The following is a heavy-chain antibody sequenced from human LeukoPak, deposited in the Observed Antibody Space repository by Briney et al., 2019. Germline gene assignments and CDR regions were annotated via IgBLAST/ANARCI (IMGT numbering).Heavy chain of an antibody. Sequence: GGSLRLSCAPSGFTVSSNYMSWVRQAPGKGLEWVSVIYSGGSIYYADSVKGRFTISRDNSKNTLYLQMNSLRAEDTAVYYCAKPPYSSVGFDPWGQGTLVTVSS. CDR2: IYSGGSI. J-gene: IGHJ5*02. V-gene: IGHV3-53*01. CDR3: AKPPYSSVGFDP. CDR1: GFTVSSNY. D-gene: IGHD6-25*01.